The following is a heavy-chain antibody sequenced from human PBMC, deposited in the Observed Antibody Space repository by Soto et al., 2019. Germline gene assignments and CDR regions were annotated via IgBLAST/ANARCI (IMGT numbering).Heavy chain of an antibody. V-gene: IGHV3-48*02. D-gene: IGHD2-15*01. Sequence: QLVESGGGLVQPGGSLRLSCAASGFTFSDYPMNWVRQAPGKGLEWVSSIRTISSAIYFADSVRGRFTISRDNARNSLYLQMTSLRDEVTAVYYCARETPSFDSWGQGTLVTVSS. CDR3: ARETPSFDS. CDR2: IRTISSAI. J-gene: IGHJ4*02. CDR1: GFTFSDYP.